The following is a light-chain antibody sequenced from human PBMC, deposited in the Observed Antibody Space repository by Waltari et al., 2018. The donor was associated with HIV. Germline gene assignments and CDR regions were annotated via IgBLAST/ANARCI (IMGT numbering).Light chain of an antibody. CDR3: GTWDSSLSAV. V-gene: IGLV1-51*01. Sequence: QSVLTQPPSVSAAPGQTVTISFSGSSSNIGNHDVSWYQQLPGTAPKLLIYGNNKRPSGTPDRFPGYKSGTSATLGITGLQTGDEDDYYCGTWDSSLSAVFGGGTKLTVL. CDR1: SSNIGNHD. J-gene: IGLJ3*02. CDR2: GNN.